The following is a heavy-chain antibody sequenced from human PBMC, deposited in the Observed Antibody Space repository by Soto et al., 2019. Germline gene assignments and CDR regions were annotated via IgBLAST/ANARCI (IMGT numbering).Heavy chain of an antibody. J-gene: IGHJ6*03. CDR3: ARESGGATATLDYYYFYMDV. Sequence: QVQLVQSGAEVKKPGASVTVSCRSSGDTFTDYYMHWVRQAPGQGLEWMGWINPNSGVTKYAQKSQGWATMPRDTSIRTVYMQLSRLRSDDTAVYYCARESGGATATLDYYYFYMDVWGTGTTVTVSS. V-gene: IGHV1-2*04. CDR1: GDTFTDYY. D-gene: IGHD5-12*01. CDR2: INPNSGVT.